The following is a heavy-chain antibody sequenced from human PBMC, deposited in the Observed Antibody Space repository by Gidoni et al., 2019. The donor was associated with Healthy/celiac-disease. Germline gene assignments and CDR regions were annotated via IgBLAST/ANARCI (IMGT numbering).Heavy chain of an antibody. Sequence: QVKLQESGPGLVKPSLTLSLTCTVSGGSTSSGSYHWSWIRQRAGKGLEWIGRIYTSGSTNYTPSLKSRVTISVDTSKNQFALKLSSVTAADTAVYYCARGVAAVRFDPWGQGTLVTVSS. CDR2: IYTSGST. J-gene: IGHJ5*02. CDR1: GGSTSSGSYH. CDR3: ARGVAAVRFDP. D-gene: IGHD6-25*01. V-gene: IGHV4-61*02.